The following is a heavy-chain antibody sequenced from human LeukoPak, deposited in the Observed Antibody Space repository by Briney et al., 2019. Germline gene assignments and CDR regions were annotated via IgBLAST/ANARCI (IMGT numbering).Heavy chain of an antibody. Sequence: SETLSLTCTVSGGSISDYFLNWIRQPAGKGPEWIGRIYSSGSTNYNPSLKSRATMSLDTSKNQFSLKLSSVTAADTAVYYCASIDSSWYFTWGQGALVTVSS. V-gene: IGHV4-4*07. J-gene: IGHJ5*02. D-gene: IGHD6-13*01. CDR2: IYSSGST. CDR3: ASIDSSWYFT. CDR1: GGSISDYF.